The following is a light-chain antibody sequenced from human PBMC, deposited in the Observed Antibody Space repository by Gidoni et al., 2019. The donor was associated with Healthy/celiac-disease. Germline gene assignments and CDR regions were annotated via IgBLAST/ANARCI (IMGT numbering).Light chain of an antibody. Sequence: LSPGERATLSCRASQSVSSYLAWYQQKPGQAPRLLIYDASNRATGIPARFSGSGSGTDFTLTISSLEPEDFAVYYCQQRSNWPPMYTFGQGTKLEIK. J-gene: IGKJ2*01. CDR2: DAS. V-gene: IGKV3-11*01. CDR3: QQRSNWPPMYT. CDR1: QSVSSY.